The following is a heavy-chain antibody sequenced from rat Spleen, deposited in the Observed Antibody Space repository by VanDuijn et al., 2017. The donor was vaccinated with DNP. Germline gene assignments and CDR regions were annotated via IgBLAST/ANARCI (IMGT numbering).Heavy chain of an antibody. D-gene: IGHD1-4*01. J-gene: IGHJ3*01. CDR2: ITSGGSS. V-gene: IGHV5-31*01. Sequence: EVQLVESGGDLVQPGRSLKLSCVASGFSFSHYWMTWIRQVPGKGLEWIASITSGGSSYYPDSVKGRFTISRDNAKNTLYLQMNSLKSEDTATYYCARRDYPVPAYWGQGTLVTVSS. CDR3: ARRDYPVPAY. CDR1: GFSFSHYW.